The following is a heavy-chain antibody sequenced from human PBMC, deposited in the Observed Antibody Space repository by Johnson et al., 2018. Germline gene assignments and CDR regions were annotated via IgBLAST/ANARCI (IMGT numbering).Heavy chain of an antibody. D-gene: IGHD6-13*01. J-gene: IGHJ6*02. CDR1: GFTFSSYA. V-gene: IGHV3-23*04. CDR3: AGRGAAAGDYYYGMDG. CDR2: ISGSGDNT. Sequence: EQLVQSGGGVVQPGRSLRLSCAASGFTFSSYAMSWVRQAPGKGLEWVSAISGSGDNTYYADSVKGRFTISRDNSKNTLYLQMNSLRAEDTAGYYRAGRGAAAGDYYYGMDGWGQGTTVTVSS.